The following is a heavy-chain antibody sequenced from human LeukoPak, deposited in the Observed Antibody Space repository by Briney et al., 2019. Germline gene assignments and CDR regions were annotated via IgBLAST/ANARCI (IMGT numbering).Heavy chain of an antibody. D-gene: IGHD2-15*01. V-gene: IGHV4-39*07. CDR1: GGSISSSIYY. Sequence: PSETLSLTCTVSGGSISSSIYYWGWIRQPPGKGLEWIGSISYGGSTYSNPSLKSRVTMSVDTSKNQFSLNLSSVTAADTAVYFCARELSCTGGNCQVSFEYWGQGTLVTVSS. J-gene: IGHJ4*02. CDR3: ARELSCTGGNCQVSFEY. CDR2: ISYGGST.